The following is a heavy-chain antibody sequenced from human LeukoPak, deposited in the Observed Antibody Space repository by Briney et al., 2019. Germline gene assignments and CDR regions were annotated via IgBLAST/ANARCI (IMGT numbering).Heavy chain of an antibody. CDR3: ARDKVDY. V-gene: IGHV3-30*04. J-gene: IGHJ4*02. Sequence: PGGSLRLSCAASGFTFSSYAMHWVRQAPGKGLEWVAVISYDGSNKYYADSVKGRFTISRDNSKNTLYLQMNSLRAEDTAVYYCARDKVDYWGQGTLVTVSS. CDR2: ISYDGSNK. CDR1: GFTFSSYA.